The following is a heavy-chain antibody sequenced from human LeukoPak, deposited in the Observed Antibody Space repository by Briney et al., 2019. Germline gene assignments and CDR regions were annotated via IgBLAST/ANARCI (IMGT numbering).Heavy chain of an antibody. D-gene: IGHD3-10*01. CDR1: GFTFSSYI. CDR2: ISSSGSSI. CDR3: ARGRGSYFDF. V-gene: IGHV3-48*04. J-gene: IGHJ4*02. Sequence: GGSLRLSCAASGFTFSSYIMNWVRQAPGKGLEWISYISSSGSSIYYTDSEKGRFTISRDNAKNSLYLQVNSLRAEDTAVYYCARGRGSYFDFWGQGTLVTVSS.